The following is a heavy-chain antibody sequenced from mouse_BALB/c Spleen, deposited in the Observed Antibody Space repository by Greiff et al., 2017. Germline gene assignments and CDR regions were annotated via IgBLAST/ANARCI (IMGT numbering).Heavy chain of an antibody. CDR1: GFTFSSFG. J-gene: IGHJ2*01. CDR3: ARDSPFDY. V-gene: IGHV5-17*02. Sequence: DVMLVESGGGLVQPGGSRKLSCAASGFTFSSFGMHWVSQAPEKGLEWVAYISSGSSTIYYADTVKGRFTISRDNPKNTLFLQMTSLRSEDTAMYYCARDSPFDYWGQGTTLTVSS. CDR2: ISSGSSTI. D-gene: IGHD3-2*01.